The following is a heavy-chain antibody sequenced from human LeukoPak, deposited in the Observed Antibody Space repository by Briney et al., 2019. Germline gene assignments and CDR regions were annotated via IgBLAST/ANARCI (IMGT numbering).Heavy chain of an antibody. CDR2: IAYDGSSK. CDR3: VKDWGVLPDYAADGFDI. J-gene: IGHJ3*02. D-gene: IGHD3-10*01. Sequence: PGGSLRLSCAASGFTFNTYGMHWVRQAPGKGLEWVAAIAYDGSSKYHADSVKGRFAISRDNSQNTLHLQMNILRVEDTAVYYCVKDWGVLPDYAADGFDIWGPGTMVTVSS. CDR1: GFTFNTYG. V-gene: IGHV3-30*18.